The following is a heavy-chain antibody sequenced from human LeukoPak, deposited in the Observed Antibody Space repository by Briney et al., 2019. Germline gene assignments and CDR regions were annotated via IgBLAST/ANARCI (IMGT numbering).Heavy chain of an antibody. D-gene: IGHD2-8*01. V-gene: IGHV4-39*01. CDR2: IHYSGST. CDR3: ASRTGGIVLMVYAEYYFDY. CDR1: GGSIRSSDYY. Sequence: SETLSLTCTVSGGSIRSSDYYWAWIRQPPGRGLEWIGTIHYSGSTFYKPPLKSRLTVSADTSRNQFSLKLSSVTAADTAVYYCASRTGGIVLMVYAEYYFDYWGQGTLVTVSS. J-gene: IGHJ4*02.